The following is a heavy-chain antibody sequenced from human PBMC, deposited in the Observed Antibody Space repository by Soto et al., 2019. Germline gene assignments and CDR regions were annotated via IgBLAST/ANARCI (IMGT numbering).Heavy chain of an antibody. CDR3: VRDGTKTLRDWFDP. V-gene: IGHV4-4*07. CDR2: IYATGTT. J-gene: IGHJ5*02. CDR1: GASISGFY. Sequence: PSETLSLTCTVSGASISGFYWSWIRKSAGKGLEWIGRIYATGTTDYNPSLKSRVMMSVDTSKKQFSLKLRSVTAADTTVYYCVRDGTKTLRDWFDPWGQGISVTVSS. D-gene: IGHD1-1*01.